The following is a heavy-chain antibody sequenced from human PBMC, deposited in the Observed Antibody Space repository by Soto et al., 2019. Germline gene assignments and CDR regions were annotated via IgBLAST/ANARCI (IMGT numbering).Heavy chain of an antibody. CDR1: RFNFNSYG. V-gene: IGHV3-33*01. D-gene: IGHD5-12*01. Sequence: EGSLRLSCAASRFNFNSYGMHWVRQAPGRGLEWVAVIWYDGSNKYYADSVKGRFTISRDNSKNTLYLQMNSLRAEDTAMYYCARDRASSVYAVDAFDIWGQGTMVTVSS. J-gene: IGHJ3*02. CDR3: ARDRASSVYAVDAFDI. CDR2: IWYDGSNK.